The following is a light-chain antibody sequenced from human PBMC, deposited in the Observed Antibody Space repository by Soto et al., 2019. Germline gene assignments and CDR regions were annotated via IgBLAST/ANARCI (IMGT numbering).Light chain of an antibody. CDR2: DAS. J-gene: IGKJ5*01. V-gene: IGKV3D-20*02. CDR3: QQRSSAIT. Sequence: ETVLTQSPGHLPLSRGERATLSCRASQSVTSNYLAWFQQRPGQAPRLLIYDASNRATGIPARFSGRGSGTDFTLTISSREPEEFAVYYCQQRSSAITFGQGTRLEIK. CDR1: QSVTSNY.